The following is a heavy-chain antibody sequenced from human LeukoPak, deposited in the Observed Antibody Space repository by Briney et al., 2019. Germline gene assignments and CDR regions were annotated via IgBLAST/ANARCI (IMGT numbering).Heavy chain of an antibody. V-gene: IGHV1-2*02. CDR2: INPNSGGT. CDR3: ARVTALYYYMDV. CDR1: GYTFTSYG. J-gene: IGHJ6*03. Sequence: VASVKVSCKASGYTFTSYGISWVRQAPGQGLEWMGWINPNSGGTNYAQKFQGRVTMTRDTSISTVYMELRSLRSDDTAVYYCARVTALYYYMDVWGKGTTVTVSS.